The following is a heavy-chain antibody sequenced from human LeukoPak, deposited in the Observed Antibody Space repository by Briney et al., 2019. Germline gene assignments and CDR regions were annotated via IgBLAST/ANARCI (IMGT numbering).Heavy chain of an antibody. CDR2: ITWNRDNI. Sequence: SLRLSCTVSGFSLDDYAMHWVRHTPGKGLEWVAGITWNRDNIGYGDSVKGRFTISRDNVKNVLYLQMNSLRPEDTALYYCAKDLSSAITSALVLDVWGQGTTV. CDR3: AKDLSSAITSALVLDV. CDR1: GFSLDDYA. V-gene: IGHV3-9*01. J-gene: IGHJ6*02. D-gene: IGHD3-22*01.